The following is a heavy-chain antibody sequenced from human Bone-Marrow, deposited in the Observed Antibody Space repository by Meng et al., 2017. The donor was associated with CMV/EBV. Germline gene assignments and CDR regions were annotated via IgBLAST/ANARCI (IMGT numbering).Heavy chain of an antibody. D-gene: IGHD6-6*01. Sequence: GGSLRLSCKGSGYSFTSYWIGWVRQMPGKGLEWMGIIYPGDSDTRYSPSFQGQVTISADKSISTAYLQWSSLKASDTAMYYCARTDLYSSSPAYWGQGNRVTCSS. J-gene: IGHJ4*02. CDR1: GYSFTSYW. CDR2: IYPGDSDT. CDR3: ARTDLYSSSPAY. V-gene: IGHV5-51*01.